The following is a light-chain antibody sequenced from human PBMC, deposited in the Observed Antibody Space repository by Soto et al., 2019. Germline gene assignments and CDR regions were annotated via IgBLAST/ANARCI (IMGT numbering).Light chain of an antibody. CDR1: QNVYNN. CDR2: DAS. CDR3: QQCRNWPLT. J-gene: IGKJ4*01. V-gene: IGKV3-15*01. Sequence: EIVMTQSPATLSASPGEGATLSCKAGQNVYNNLAWYQQRPGQPPRLLIYDASTRATGISARFSGSGYGTEFTRTISSLQSEDVAVYFCQQCRNWPLTFGGGTQVDIK.